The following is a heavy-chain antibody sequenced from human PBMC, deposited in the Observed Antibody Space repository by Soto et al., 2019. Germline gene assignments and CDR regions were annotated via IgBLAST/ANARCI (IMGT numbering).Heavy chain of an antibody. V-gene: IGHV1-8*01. CDR3: ARERSSSKRFDP. D-gene: IGHD3-16*02. Sequence: QVQLVQSGAEEKKPGASVKVSCKASGYTFTSYDINWVRQATGQGLEWMGWMNPDSGNTGYAQKFQGRVTMTRNTSISTAYMELSSLRSEDTAVYYCARERSSSKRFDPWGQGTLVTVSS. CDR1: GYTFTSYD. J-gene: IGHJ5*02. CDR2: MNPDSGNT.